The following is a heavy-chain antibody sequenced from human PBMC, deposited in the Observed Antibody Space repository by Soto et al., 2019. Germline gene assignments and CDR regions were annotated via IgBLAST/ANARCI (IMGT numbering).Heavy chain of an antibody. CDR2: VKSKTDGGSS. Sequence: GGSLRLSCVASGFPFTNAWINWVRQVPGKGLEWVGRVKSKTDGGSSDYAAAVKGRFAVSRDDSRNIVYLQMNSLKIEDTGVYYCTTDSRTTLPEIRFDYWGHGTQVTV. CDR1: GFPFTNAW. V-gene: IGHV3-15*07. D-gene: IGHD1-26*01. CDR3: TTDSRTTLPEIRFDY. J-gene: IGHJ4*01.